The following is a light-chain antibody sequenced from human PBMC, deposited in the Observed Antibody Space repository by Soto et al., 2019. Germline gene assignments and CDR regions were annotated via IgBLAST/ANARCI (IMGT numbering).Light chain of an antibody. Sequence: EMVMTQAPLSSPVTLGQPAAISCRSSQSLLHSDGHTYLSWLHQRPGQSPRLLIYLISNRFSGVPDRFSGSGAGTDFTLRISRVEAEDVRLYYCMQSTQLRSFGQGTKLEIK. CDR1: QSLLHSDGHTY. CDR2: LIS. J-gene: IGKJ2*01. CDR3: MQSTQLRS. V-gene: IGKV2-24*01.